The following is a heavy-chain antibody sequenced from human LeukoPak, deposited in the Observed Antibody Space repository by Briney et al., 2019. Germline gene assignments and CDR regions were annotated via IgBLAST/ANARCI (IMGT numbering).Heavy chain of an antibody. Sequence: NPSETLSLTCTVSGGSISSYYWSWIRQPPGKGLEWIGYIYYSGSTNYNPSLKSRVTISVDTSKNQFSLKLSSVTAADTAVYYCARDRNYYDSSGYYGPWGQGTLVTVSS. CDR1: GGSISSYY. CDR3: ARDRNYYDSSGYYGP. D-gene: IGHD3-22*01. CDR2: IYYSGST. J-gene: IGHJ5*02. V-gene: IGHV4-59*01.